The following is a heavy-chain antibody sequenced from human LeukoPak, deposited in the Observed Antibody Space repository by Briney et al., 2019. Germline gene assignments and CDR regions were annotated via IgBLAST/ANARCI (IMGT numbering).Heavy chain of an antibody. V-gene: IGHV3-53*01. D-gene: IGHD2-2*02. CDR2: IYSGGGT. J-gene: IGHJ6*02. CDR1: GFTVSSNY. CDR3: ARAFGYCSSTSCYTVHYGMDV. Sequence: GGSLRLSCAASGFTVSSNYMSWVRQAPGKGLEWVSVIYSGGGTYYADSVKGRFTISRDNSKNTLYLQMNSLRAEDTAVYYCARAFGYCSSTSCYTVHYGMDVWGQGTTVTVSS.